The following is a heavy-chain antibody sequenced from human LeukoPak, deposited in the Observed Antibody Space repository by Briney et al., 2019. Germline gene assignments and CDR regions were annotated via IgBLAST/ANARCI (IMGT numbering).Heavy chain of an antibody. V-gene: IGHV1-69*13. J-gene: IGHJ4*02. D-gene: IGHD3-10*01. CDR1: GGTFSDYP. CDR3: GRDRDFYGSGSYYNVAY. Sequence: SVKVSCKASGGTFSDYPISWVRQAPGQGLEWMGGIIPMLNTAKYAQKFRGRVTITADESTRIAYMDLSSLRSEDTAVYYCGRDRDFYGSGSYYNVAYWGQGTLVTVSS. CDR2: IIPMLNTA.